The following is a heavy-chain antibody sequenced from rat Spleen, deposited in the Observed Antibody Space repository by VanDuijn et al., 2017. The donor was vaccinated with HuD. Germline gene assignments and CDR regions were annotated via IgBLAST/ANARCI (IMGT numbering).Heavy chain of an antibody. Sequence: QVQLKESGPGLVQPSQTLSLTCTVSGFSLTSYHVSWVRQPPGKGLEWIAAISSGGNTYYNSGLKSRLSISRDTSKSQVFLKMNSLQTEDTAMYFCARLTIGSWGQGVMVTVSS. V-gene: IGHV2-6*01. J-gene: IGHJ2*01. CDR2: ISSGGNT. D-gene: IGHD1-3*01. CDR1: GFSLTSYH. CDR3: ARLTIGS.